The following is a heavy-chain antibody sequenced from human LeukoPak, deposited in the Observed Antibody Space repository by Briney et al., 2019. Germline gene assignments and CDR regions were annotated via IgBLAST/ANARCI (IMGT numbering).Heavy chain of an antibody. Sequence: GGSLRLSCAASGFTFSTYAMSWVRQAPGKGLEWVSGISASGGTTYYADSVKGRFTISRDNSKNTLYLQMNSLRGEDTAVYYCAKGETTVTYFDYWGQGTLVTVSS. V-gene: IGHV3-23*01. CDR2: ISASGGTT. D-gene: IGHD4-17*01. CDR1: GFTFSTYA. J-gene: IGHJ4*02. CDR3: AKGETTVTYFDY.